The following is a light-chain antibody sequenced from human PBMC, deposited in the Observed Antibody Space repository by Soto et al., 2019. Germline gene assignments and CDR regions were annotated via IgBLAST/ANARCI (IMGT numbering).Light chain of an antibody. CDR3: CSYAGSSTYV. CDR1: SSNIGAGSD. V-gene: IGLV1-40*01. Sequence: QSVLTQPPSVSGAPGQRVTISCTGSSSNIGAGSDVHWYQHLPGTSPKLLIYANTNRPSGVPGRFSGSKSGTSASLAITGLQAEDEADYYCCSYAGSSTYVFGLGTKLTVL. CDR2: ANT. J-gene: IGLJ1*01.